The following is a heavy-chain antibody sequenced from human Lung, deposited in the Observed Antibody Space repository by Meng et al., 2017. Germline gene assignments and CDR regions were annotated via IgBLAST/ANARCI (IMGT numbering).Heavy chain of an antibody. D-gene: IGHD4-11*01. CDR3: ARGPTTMAHDFDY. CDR1: GGSFSDYY. V-gene: IGHV4-34*01. J-gene: IGHJ4*02. Sequence: VPLQQWEAGLLKPSETLSLSCVVSGGSFSDYYWRWIRQPPGKGLEWIGEINHSGSTNYNPSLESRATISVDTSQNNLSLKLSSVTAADSAVYYCARGPTTMAHDFDYWGQGTLVTVSS. CDR2: INHSGST.